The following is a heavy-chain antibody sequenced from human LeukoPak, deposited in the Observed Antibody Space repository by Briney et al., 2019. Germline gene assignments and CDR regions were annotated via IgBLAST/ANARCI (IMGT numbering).Heavy chain of an antibody. D-gene: IGHD6-13*01. CDR3: ARDDGQQLAPFDY. V-gene: IGHV4-59*01. CDR2: IYYSGST. Sequence: SCKASGGTFSSYAISWIRQPPGKGLEWIGYIYYSGSTDYNPSLKSRVTISVDTSKNQFSLKLSSVTAADTAVYYCARDDGQQLAPFDYWGQGTLVTVSS. CDR1: GGTFSSYA. J-gene: IGHJ4*02.